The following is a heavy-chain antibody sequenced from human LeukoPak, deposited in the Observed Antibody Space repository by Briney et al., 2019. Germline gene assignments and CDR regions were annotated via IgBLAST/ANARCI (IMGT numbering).Heavy chain of an antibody. D-gene: IGHD6-13*01. V-gene: IGHV4-34*01. J-gene: IGHJ6*03. CDR1: GGSFSGYY. Sequence: SETLSLTCAVYGGSFSGYYWSWIRQPPGKGLEWIGEINHSGSTNYNPSLKSRVTISVDTSKNQFSLKLSSVTAADTAVYYCARGFTAAGTLYYYYYYMVVWGKGTTVTVSS. CDR3: ARGFTAAGTLYYYYYYMVV. CDR2: INHSGST.